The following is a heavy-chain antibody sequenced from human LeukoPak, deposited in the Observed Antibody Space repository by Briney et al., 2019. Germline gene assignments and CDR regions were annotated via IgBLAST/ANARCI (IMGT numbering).Heavy chain of an antibody. CDR1: GYSFSSYG. CDR2: ISTYNGDT. D-gene: IGHD3-22*01. V-gene: IGHV1-18*01. Sequence: VASVTVSCKASGYSFSSYGISWVRQAPGQGLAWMGWISTYNGDTNYAQKFQGRVTMTTDRSTTTAYMELRSLRFDDTAVYYCARDPVHYYDSSGYWRHWGQGTLVTVSS. J-gene: IGHJ4*02. CDR3: ARDPVHYYDSSGYWRH.